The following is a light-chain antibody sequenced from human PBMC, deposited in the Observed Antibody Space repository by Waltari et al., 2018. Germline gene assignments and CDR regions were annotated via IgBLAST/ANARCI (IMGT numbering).Light chain of an antibody. Sequence: QMTQSPSTRSASVGDRVIMSFRASQTVDSWLAWYQQKPGQAPKLLINKASSLESGVPSRFSGSGSGTEFTLTISSLQPDDFATYYCQQYISYPWTFGQGTKVEIK. CDR1: QTVDSW. J-gene: IGKJ1*01. CDR3: QQYISYPWT. CDR2: KAS. V-gene: IGKV1-5*03.